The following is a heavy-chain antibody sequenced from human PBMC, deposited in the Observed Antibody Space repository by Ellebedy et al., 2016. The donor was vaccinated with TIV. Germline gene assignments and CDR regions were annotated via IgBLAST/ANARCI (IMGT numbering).Heavy chain of an antibody. V-gene: IGHV1-46*01. Sequence: ASVKVSCKASGYTFTSYYIHWVRQAPGQGLEWMGIINPSGGSTRYAQKLQGRVTMTRDTSTSTVYMELSSLRSEDTAVYYCARAHYGSGSYSHFDYWGQGTLVTVSS. J-gene: IGHJ4*02. CDR3: ARAHYGSGSYSHFDY. CDR2: INPSGGST. D-gene: IGHD3-10*01. CDR1: GYTFTSYY.